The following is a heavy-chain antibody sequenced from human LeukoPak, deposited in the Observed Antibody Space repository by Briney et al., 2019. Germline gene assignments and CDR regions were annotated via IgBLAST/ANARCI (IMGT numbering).Heavy chain of an antibody. CDR3: ASGSSGYDP. V-gene: IGHV4-4*07. CDR1: GGSTSSYY. Sequence: PSETLSLTCAVSGGSTSSYYWSWIRQPAGKGLEWIGRIYSSGTTIYNPSLKSRVTMSVDTSKNQFSLKLSSVTAADTAVYFCASGSSGYDPWGQGTLVTVSS. D-gene: IGHD5-12*01. J-gene: IGHJ5*02. CDR2: IYSSGTT.